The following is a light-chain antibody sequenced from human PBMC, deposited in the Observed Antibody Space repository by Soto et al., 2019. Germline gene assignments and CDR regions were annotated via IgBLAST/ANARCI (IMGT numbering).Light chain of an antibody. CDR3: GSYAGSSNV. CDR2: EVN. J-gene: IGLJ1*01. V-gene: IGLV2-8*01. CDR1: SSDVGGYNY. Sequence: QSALTQPPSASGSPGQSVAISCTGTSSDVGGYNYVSWYQQHPGKAPKLMIYEVNKRPSGVPDRFSDSKSGNTASLTVSGLQAEDEADYYCGSYAGSSNVFGTGTKLTVL.